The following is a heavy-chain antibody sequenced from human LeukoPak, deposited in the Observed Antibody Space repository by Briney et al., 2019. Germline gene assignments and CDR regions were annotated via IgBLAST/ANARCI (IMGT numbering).Heavy chain of an antibody. CDR2: INHSGST. D-gene: IGHD2-21*02. V-gene: IGHV4-34*01. CDR1: GGSFSGYY. J-gene: IGHJ1*01. CDR3: ARVYCGGDCSTFQH. Sequence: AVYGGSFSGYYWSWIRQPPGKGLEWIGEINHSGSTNYNPSLKSRVTISVDTSKNQFSLKLSSVTAADTAVYYCARVYCGGDCSTFQHWGQGTLVTVSS.